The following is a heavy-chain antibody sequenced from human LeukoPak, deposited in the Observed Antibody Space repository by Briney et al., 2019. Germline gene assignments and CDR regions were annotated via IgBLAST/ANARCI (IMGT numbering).Heavy chain of an antibody. CDR1: GFTFSDYY. Sequence: LRLSCAASGFTFSDYYMSWIRQPPGKGLEWLGYIYDSGSTKYNPSLRSRVTISVDTSKNLFSLKLPSVTAADTAVYYCATCRDEFGDYGFTSWGQGTLVTVSS. CDR2: IYDSGST. D-gene: IGHD4-17*01. V-gene: IGHV4-59*01. CDR3: ATCRDEFGDYGFTS. J-gene: IGHJ5*02.